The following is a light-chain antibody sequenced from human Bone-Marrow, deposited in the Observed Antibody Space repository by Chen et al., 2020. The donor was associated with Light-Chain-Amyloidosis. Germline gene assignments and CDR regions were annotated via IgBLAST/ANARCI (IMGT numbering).Light chain of an antibody. CDR2: GSS. CDR3: QQYGTSPLT. V-gene: IGKV3-20*01. CDR1: QTISSNY. Sequence: EIVLTQSPGTLSLSPGEGANLSCRASQTISSNYLTWDQQKFGQAPRLLIYGSSSRATGIPDRFTGSGSGTDFTLTINRLEPEDFAMYYCQQYGTSPLTFGGGTKVEI. J-gene: IGKJ4*01.